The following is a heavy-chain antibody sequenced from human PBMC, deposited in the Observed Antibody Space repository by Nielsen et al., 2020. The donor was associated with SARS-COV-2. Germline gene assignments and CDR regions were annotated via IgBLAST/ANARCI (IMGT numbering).Heavy chain of an antibody. Sequence: VRQMPGKGLEWIGSIYYSGSTYYNPSLKSRVTISVDTSKNQFSLKLSSVTAADTAVYYCARLPVVFGVVIMVPNDAFDIWGQGTMVTVSS. CDR2: IYYSGST. CDR3: ARLPVVFGVVIMVPNDAFDI. J-gene: IGHJ3*02. V-gene: IGHV4-39*01. D-gene: IGHD3-3*01.